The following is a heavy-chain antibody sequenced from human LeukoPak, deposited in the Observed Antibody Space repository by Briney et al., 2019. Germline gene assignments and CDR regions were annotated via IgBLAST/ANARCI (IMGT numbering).Heavy chain of an antibody. J-gene: IGHJ6*04. D-gene: IGHD3-16*01. V-gene: IGHV3-23*01. CDR1: GFTFSSYA. CDR2: ISGSGGST. CDR3: ANVLGHYYYYGMDV. Sequence: GGSLRLSCAASGFTFSSYAMSWVRQAPGKGLEWVSAISGSGGSTYYADSVKGRFTISRDNSKNTLYLQMNSLRAEDTAVYYCANVLGHYYYYGMDVWGKGTTVTVSS.